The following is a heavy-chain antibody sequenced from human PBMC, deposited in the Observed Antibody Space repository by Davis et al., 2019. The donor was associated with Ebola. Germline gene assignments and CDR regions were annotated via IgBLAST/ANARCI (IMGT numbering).Heavy chain of an antibody. CDR2: IVVGSGNT. V-gene: IGHV1-58*02. Sequence: SVKVSCKASGFTFTSSAMQWVRQARGQRLEWIGWIVVGSGNTNYAQKFQGRVTITADKSTSTAYMELSSLRSEDTAVYYCATTAHTVTQQPAMDVWGQGTTVTVSS. D-gene: IGHD4-17*01. CDR1: GFTFTSSA. CDR3: ATTAHTVTQQPAMDV. J-gene: IGHJ6*02.